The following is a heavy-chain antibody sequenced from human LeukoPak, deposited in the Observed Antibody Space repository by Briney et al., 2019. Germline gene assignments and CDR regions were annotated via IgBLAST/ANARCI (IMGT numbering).Heavy chain of an antibody. Sequence: GSLRLSCAASGFTFSSYSMNWVRQAPGKGLEWVSYISSGSSTIYYADSVKGRFTISRDNAKNSLYLQMNSLRAEDTAVYYCARWCSSSSCFRGFDYWGQGTLVTVSS. J-gene: IGHJ4*02. CDR2: ISSGSSTI. CDR1: GFTFSSYS. D-gene: IGHD2-2*01. CDR3: ARWCSSSSCFRGFDY. V-gene: IGHV3-48*01.